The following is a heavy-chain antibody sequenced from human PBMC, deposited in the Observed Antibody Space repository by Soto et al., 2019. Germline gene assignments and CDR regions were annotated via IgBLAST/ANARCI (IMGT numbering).Heavy chain of an antibody. CDR2: VDNGGSA. D-gene: IGHD3-16*01. V-gene: IGHV4-59*08. Sequence: QVQLQESGPGLVKPSETLSLICTVSGGSISGYFWSWIRQPPGTGLEWLGWVDNGGSANYNPSLMGRVTMSVDTSKNQFSLNLPSVTAADTAVYYCARQTPIPSSRLGSFDYWGQGILVTVSS. J-gene: IGHJ4*02. CDR3: ARQTPIPSSRLGSFDY. CDR1: GGSISGYF.